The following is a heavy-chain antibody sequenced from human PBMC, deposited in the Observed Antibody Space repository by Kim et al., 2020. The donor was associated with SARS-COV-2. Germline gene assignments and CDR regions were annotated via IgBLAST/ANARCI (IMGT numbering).Heavy chain of an antibody. D-gene: IGHD2-21*02. J-gene: IGHJ6*02. V-gene: IGHV3-48*02. CDR2: ISSSSSTI. Sequence: GGSLRLSCAASGFTFSSYSMNWVRQAPGKGLEWVSYISSSSSTIYYADSVKGRFTISRDNAKNSLYLQMNSLRDEDTAVYYCAREYVTARYYGMDVWGQGTTVTVSS. CDR3: AREYVTARYYGMDV. CDR1: GFTFSSYS.